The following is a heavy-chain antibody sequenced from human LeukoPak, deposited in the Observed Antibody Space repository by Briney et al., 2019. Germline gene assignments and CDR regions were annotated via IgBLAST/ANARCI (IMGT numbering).Heavy chain of an antibody. CDR3: ARAPSREGWWLLGSFDY. CDR1: GGSFSGYY. D-gene: IGHD3-22*01. V-gene: IGHV4-34*01. J-gene: IGHJ4*02. Sequence: PSETLSLTCAVYGGSFSGYYWSWIRQPPGKGLEWIGEINHSGSTNYNPSLKSRVTISVDTSKNQFSLKLSSVTAADTAVYYCARAPSREGWWLLGSFDYWGQGTLVTVSS. CDR2: INHSGST.